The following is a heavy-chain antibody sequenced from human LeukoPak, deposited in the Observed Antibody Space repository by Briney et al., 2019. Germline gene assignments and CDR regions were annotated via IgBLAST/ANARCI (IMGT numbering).Heavy chain of an antibody. CDR3: ARGITIFGVGKFDY. CDR1: GGSFSGYY. J-gene: IGHJ4*02. CDR2: INHSGST. Sequence: SETLSLTCAVYGGSFSGYYWSWIRQPPGKGLEWIGEINHSGSTNYNPSLKSRVTISVDTSKNQFSLKLSSVTAADTAVYYCARGITIFGVGKFDYRGQGTLVTVSS. V-gene: IGHV4-34*01. D-gene: IGHD3-3*01.